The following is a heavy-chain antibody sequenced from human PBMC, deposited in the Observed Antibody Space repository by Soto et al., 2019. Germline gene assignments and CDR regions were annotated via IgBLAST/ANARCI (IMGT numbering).Heavy chain of an antibody. CDR2: IYWDDDK. J-gene: IGHJ4*02. Sequence: QITLKESGPTLVKPTQTLTLTCTFSGFSLSTSGVGVGWIRQPPGKALEWLALIYWDDDKRYSPSLKSRLTITKDNSKNQVVLTMTNMDPVDTATYYCAHRVVGPTTDFYYFDYWGQGTLVTVSS. CDR1: GFSLSTSGVG. V-gene: IGHV2-5*02. CDR3: AHRVVGPTTDFYYFDY. D-gene: IGHD1-26*01.